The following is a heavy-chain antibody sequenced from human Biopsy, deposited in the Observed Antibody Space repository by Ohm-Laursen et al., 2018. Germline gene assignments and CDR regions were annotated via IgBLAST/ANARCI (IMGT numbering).Heavy chain of an antibody. Sequence: GASVKVSCKVSGGTFTNYAISWVRQAPGQGLEWMGGIIPIFGTANYAQKFQGRATITADESTSTAYMELSSLRSEDTAVYYCARDTKWLASGPIDYWGQGALVTVSS. J-gene: IGHJ4*02. CDR2: IIPIFGTA. V-gene: IGHV1-69*13. D-gene: IGHD3-22*01. CDR3: ARDTKWLASGPIDY. CDR1: GGTFTNYA.